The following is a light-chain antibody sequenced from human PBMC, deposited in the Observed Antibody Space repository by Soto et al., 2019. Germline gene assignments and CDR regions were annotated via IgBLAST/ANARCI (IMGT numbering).Light chain of an antibody. CDR3: QQLHGYPIT. CDR1: QSVSSN. V-gene: IGKV3D-15*01. J-gene: IGKJ5*01. CDR2: GAS. Sequence: EIVMTQSPATLSVSPGERATLSCRASQSVSSNLAWYQQKPGQGPRLLIYGASSRATGTPDRFSGSGSGTHFTLTISSLQPEDFATYYCQQLHGYPITFGQGTRLEIK.